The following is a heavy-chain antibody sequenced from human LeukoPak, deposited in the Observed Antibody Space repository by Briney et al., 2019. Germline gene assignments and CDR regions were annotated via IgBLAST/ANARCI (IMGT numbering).Heavy chain of an antibody. CDR1: GFTFSSYA. CDR3: AKDYYDSSGYYSRLLFDY. V-gene: IGHV3-23*01. Sequence: GGSLRLSCAASGFTFSSYAMSWVRQAPGKGLEWVSAISGSGGSTYYADSVKGRFTISRDNSKNTLYLQMNSLRAEDTAVYYYAKDYYDSSGYYSRLLFDYWGQGTLVTVSS. D-gene: IGHD3-22*01. CDR2: ISGSGGST. J-gene: IGHJ4*02.